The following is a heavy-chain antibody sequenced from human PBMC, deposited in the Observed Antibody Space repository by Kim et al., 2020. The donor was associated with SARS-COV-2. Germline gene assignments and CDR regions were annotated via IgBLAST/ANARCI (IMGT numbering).Heavy chain of an antibody. CDR2: IYYSGST. J-gene: IGHJ6*02. V-gene: IGHV4-59*01. CDR1: GGSISSYY. Sequence: SETLSLTCTVSGGSISSYYWSWIRQPPGKGLEWIGYIYYSGSTNYNPSLKSRVTISVDTSKNQFSLKLSSVTAADTAVYYCARDRPYGDYVRPAVLYYGMDVWGQGTTVTVSS. CDR3: ARDRPYGDYVRPAVLYYGMDV. D-gene: IGHD4-17*01.